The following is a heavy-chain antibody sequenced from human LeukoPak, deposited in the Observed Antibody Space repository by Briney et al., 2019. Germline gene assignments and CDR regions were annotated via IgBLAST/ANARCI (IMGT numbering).Heavy chain of an antibody. CDR2: ISYDGSNK. V-gene: IGHV3-30-3*01. D-gene: IGHD5-12*01. CDR3: ARDSGYSGYDSPVYY. Sequence: EGSLRLSCAASGFTFSSYAMHWVRQAPGKGLEWVAVISYDGSNKYYADSVKGRFTISRDNSKNTLYLQMNSLRAEDTAVYYCARDSGYSGYDSPVYYWGQGTLVTVSS. J-gene: IGHJ4*02. CDR1: GFTFSSYA.